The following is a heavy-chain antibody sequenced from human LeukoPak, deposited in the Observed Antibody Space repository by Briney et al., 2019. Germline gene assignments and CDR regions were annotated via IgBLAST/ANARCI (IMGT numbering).Heavy chain of an antibody. J-gene: IGHJ6*03. CDR1: GFTFSSYS. V-gene: IGHV3-48*04. Sequence: PGGSLRLSCAASGFTFSSYSMNWVRQAPGKGLEWVSYISSSGSTIYYAGSVKGRFTISRDNAKNSLYLQMNSLRAEDTAVYYCAREDRWYYMDVWGKGTTVTISS. CDR3: AREDRWYYMDV. D-gene: IGHD2-15*01. CDR2: ISSSGSTI.